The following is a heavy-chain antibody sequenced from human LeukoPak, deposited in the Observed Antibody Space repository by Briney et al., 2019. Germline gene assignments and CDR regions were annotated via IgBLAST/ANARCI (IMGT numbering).Heavy chain of an antibody. V-gene: IGHV4-59*01. CDR1: GGSISSYY. J-gene: IGHJ6*02. Sequence: PSETLSLTCTVSGGSISSYYWSWIRQPPGKRLEWIGYIYYSGSTNYNPSLKSRVTISVDTSKNQFSLKLSSVTAADTAVYYCARDLGGNHGMDVWGQGTTVTVSS. D-gene: IGHD3-10*01. CDR2: IYYSGST. CDR3: ARDLGGNHGMDV.